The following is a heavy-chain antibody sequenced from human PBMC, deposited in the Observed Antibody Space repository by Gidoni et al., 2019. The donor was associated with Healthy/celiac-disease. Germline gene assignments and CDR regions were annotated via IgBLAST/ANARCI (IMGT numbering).Heavy chain of an antibody. CDR1: GFTFSSYA. D-gene: IGHD2-2*01. Sequence: EVQLLESGGGLVQPGGSLRLSCAASGFTFSSYAMSWVRQAPGKGLEWVSASSGSGGSTYYADSVKGRFTISRDNSKNTLYLQMNSLRAEDTAVYYCAKGPYCSSTSCYYYYYYGMDVWGQGTTVTVSS. J-gene: IGHJ6*02. CDR3: AKGPYCSSTSCYYYYYYGMDV. V-gene: IGHV3-23*01. CDR2: SSGSGGST.